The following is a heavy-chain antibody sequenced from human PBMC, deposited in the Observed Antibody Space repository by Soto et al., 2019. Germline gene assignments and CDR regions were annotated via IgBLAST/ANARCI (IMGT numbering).Heavy chain of an antibody. CDR3: AEKEGEYCSDDSCYCDFDY. Sequence: ASVKVSCKAPGYTFTSYGISWVRQAPGQGLEWMGWISAYNGNTNYAQKLQGRVTMTTDTSTSTAYMELRSLRSDDTAVYYCAEKEGEYCSDDSCYCDFDYWGQGTQVTVSS. D-gene: IGHD2-15*01. CDR2: ISAYNGNT. V-gene: IGHV1-18*01. J-gene: IGHJ4*02. CDR1: GYTFTSYG.